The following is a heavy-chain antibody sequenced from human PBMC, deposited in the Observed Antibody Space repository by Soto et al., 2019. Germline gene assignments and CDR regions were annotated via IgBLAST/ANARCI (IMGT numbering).Heavy chain of an antibody. V-gene: IGHV3-30-3*01. J-gene: IGHJ2*01. D-gene: IGHD2-15*01. Sequence: QVQLVESGGGVVQPGRSLRLSCAASGFTFSSYAMHWVRQAPGKGLEWVAVIPYDGSNKYYADSVKGRFTISRDKSREAGDGQMSGLRGEEAAVDCGARDRAEGGFELWGRGSVVSVAS. CDR3: ARDRAEGGFEL. CDR2: IPYDGSNK. CDR1: GFTFSSYA.